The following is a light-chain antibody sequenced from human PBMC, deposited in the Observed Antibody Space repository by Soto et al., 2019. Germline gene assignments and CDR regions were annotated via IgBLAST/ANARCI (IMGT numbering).Light chain of an antibody. J-gene: IGKJ1*01. Sequence: ELVLTQSPGTLSLSPGERATLSCRASESLRGSHLAWYQQKPGQAPRLIMYGASSRETGIPDRFSGSGAGAEFTRTISRLEPEDVEVDYCQQYSTTRGTFGQGTKVDIK. CDR1: ESLRGSH. V-gene: IGKV3-20*01. CDR3: QQYSTTRGT. CDR2: GAS.